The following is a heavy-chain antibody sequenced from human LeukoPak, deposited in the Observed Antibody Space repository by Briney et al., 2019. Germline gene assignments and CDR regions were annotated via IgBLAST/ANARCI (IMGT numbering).Heavy chain of an antibody. D-gene: IGHD3-3*01. J-gene: IGHJ4*02. Sequence: GGSLRLSCAASGFTFSSYGLHRVRQAPGKGLEWVAVISYDGSNKFCADSVKGRFTISRDNSKNTLYLQMNSLRAEDTAMYYCARDQGLWVGFWSGYYDLWGQGTLVTVSS. CDR2: ISYDGSNK. CDR1: GFTFSSYG. V-gene: IGHV3-30*03. CDR3: ARDQGLWVGFWSGYYDL.